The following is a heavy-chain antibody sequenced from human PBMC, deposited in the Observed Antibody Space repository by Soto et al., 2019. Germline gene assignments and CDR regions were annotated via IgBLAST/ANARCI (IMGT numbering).Heavy chain of an antibody. CDR2: VRHTGTT. V-gene: IGHV4-59*01. Sequence: QVQLQESGPGLVKPSETLSLTCTVSGGSINNFYGNWIRQPPGKGLEWIGHVRHTGTTNYNPSLKRRVAISVDSSKNQFSLRLTFVSAADTAVYYCAGGDGYRISDYWGQGTLVTVSS. D-gene: IGHD2-21*01. CDR1: GGSINNFY. J-gene: IGHJ4*02. CDR3: AGGDGYRISDY.